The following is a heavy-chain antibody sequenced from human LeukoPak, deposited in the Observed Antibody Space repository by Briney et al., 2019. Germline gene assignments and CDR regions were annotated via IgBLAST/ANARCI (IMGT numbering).Heavy chain of an antibody. CDR1: EFTFSSYW. CDR2: INSDGGST. V-gene: IGHV3-74*03. J-gene: IGHJ3*02. D-gene: IGHD1-26*01. CDR3: AFYSGSYAEDAFDI. Sequence: GGSLRLSCAASEFTFSSYWMHWVRQAPGKGLVWVSRINSDGGSTTYADSVKGRFTISRDNAKNTLYLQMNSLRAEDTAVYYCAFYSGSYAEDAFDIWGQGTIVTVSS.